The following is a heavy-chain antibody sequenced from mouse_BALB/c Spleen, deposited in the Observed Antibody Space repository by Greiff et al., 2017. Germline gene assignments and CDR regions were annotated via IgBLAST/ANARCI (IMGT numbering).Heavy chain of an antibody. D-gene: IGHD2-1*01. CDR1: GFSLTGYG. V-gene: IGHV2-6-7*01. Sequence: VKLVESGPGLVAPSQSLSITCTVSGFSLTGYGVNWVRQPPGKGLEWLGMIWGDGSTDYNSALKSRLSISKDNSKSQVFLKMNSLQTDDTARYYCARDPFYYGNYPYAMDYWGQGTSVTVSS. CDR2: IWGDGST. J-gene: IGHJ4*01. CDR3: ARDPFYYGNYPYAMDY.